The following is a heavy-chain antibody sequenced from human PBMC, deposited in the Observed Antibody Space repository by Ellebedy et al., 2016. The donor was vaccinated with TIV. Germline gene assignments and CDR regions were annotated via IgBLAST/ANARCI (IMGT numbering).Heavy chain of an antibody. CDR2: FDHRGSI. Sequence: SETLSLXXAVYGGSLSGYYWSWIRQSPGKGLGWIGEFDHRGSINFNPSLKSRVTISLDTSKNQFSLKLSSVTAADTAVYYCARHKFDSSDLDSWGPGILVTVS. CDR1: GGSLSGYY. D-gene: IGHD3-22*01. V-gene: IGHV4-34*01. CDR3: ARHKFDSSDLDS. J-gene: IGHJ4*02.